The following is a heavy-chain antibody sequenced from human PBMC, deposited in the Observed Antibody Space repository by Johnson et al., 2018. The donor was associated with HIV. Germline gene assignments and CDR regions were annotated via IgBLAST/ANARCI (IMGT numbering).Heavy chain of an antibody. V-gene: IGHV3-30*03. Sequence: VQLVESGGGVVQPGRSLRLSCAASGFTFSTYGMHWVRQAPGQGLAWVAVISFAGNNRYYADSVTVRFTISRDISKYTLYLQMNSLRPDDAALYYCARPDIEVLPAGAFDIWGPGTMVTVSS. CDR1: GFTFSTYG. CDR2: ISFAGNNR. J-gene: IGHJ3*02. CDR3: ARPDIEVLPAGAFDI. D-gene: IGHD2-2*01.